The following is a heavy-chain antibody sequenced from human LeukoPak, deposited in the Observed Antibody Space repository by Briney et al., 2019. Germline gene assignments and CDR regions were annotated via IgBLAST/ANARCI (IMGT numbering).Heavy chain of an antibody. V-gene: IGHV3-30*04. D-gene: IGHD2-2*01. J-gene: IGHJ4*02. CDR3: ARELGYCSSTSRLLFRFDY. Sequence: GRSLRLSCAASGFTFSSYAMHWVRQAPGKGLEWVAVISYDGSNKYYADSVKGRFTISRDNSKNTLYLQMNSLRAEDTAVYYCARELGYCSSTSRLLFRFDYWGQGTLVTVSS. CDR2: ISYDGSNK. CDR1: GFTFSSYA.